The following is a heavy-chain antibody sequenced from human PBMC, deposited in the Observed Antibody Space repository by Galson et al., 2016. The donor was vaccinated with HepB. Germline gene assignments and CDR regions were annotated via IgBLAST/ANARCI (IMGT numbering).Heavy chain of an antibody. CDR3: ERGFSPVAGGP. V-gene: IGHV3-7*01. CDR1: GFTFTDFW. CDR2: INEDGSAK. D-gene: IGHD1-14*01. J-gene: IGHJ5*02. Sequence: SLRLSCAASGFTFTDFWMDWVRHAPGKAPEWVAHINEDGSAKNYVDSVKGRFTISRENGKNLMYLQMKSLRVEDMGVYYCERGFSPVAGGPWGQGTLVTVSS.